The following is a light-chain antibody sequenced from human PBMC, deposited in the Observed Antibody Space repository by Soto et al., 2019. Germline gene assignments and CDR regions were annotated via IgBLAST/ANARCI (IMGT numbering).Light chain of an antibody. CDR3: QRYGSSPYA. CDR1: QTIVRSF. V-gene: IGKV3-20*01. CDR2: GAS. Sequence: EIVLTQSPGTLSLSPGERATLSCGASQTIVRSFLAWYQQKPGQAPRLLIHGASSRATGIPDRFSDSGSGTDFTLTIDRLEPEDFAVYYCQRYGSSPYAFGQGTKLEIK. J-gene: IGKJ2*01.